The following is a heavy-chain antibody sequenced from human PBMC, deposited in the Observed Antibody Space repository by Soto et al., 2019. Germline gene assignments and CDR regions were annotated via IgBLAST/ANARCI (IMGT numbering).Heavy chain of an antibody. V-gene: IGHV3-49*04. D-gene: IGHD1-26*01. CDR2: IRSKAYGGTT. CDR3: AKDPFDSYPNVYYFDY. CDR1: GFTFGDYA. Sequence: GGSLRLSCTASGFTFGDYAMSWVRQAPGKGLEWVGFIRSKAYGGTTEYAASVKGRFTISRDDSKSIAYLQMNSLKTEDTAVYYCAKDPFDSYPNVYYFDYWGQGTLVTVSS. J-gene: IGHJ4*02.